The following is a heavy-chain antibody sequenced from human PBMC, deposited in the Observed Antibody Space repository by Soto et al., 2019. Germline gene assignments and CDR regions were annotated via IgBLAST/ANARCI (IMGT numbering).Heavy chain of an antibody. CDR3: ATIAVAGTSRYALNDY. V-gene: IGHV3-23*01. Sequence: PGGSLRLSCAASGFTFSSYAMSWVRQAPGKGLEWVSAISGSGGSTYYADSVKGRFTISRDNSKNTLYLQMNSLRAEDTAVYYCATIAVAGTSRYALNDYWGQGTLVTVSS. CDR1: GFTFSSYA. CDR2: ISGSGGST. J-gene: IGHJ4*02. D-gene: IGHD6-19*01.